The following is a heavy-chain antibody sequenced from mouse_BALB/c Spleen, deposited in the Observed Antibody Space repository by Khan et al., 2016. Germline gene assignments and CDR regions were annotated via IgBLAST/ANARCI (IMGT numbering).Heavy chain of an antibody. D-gene: IGHD1-1*01. Sequence: QIQLVQSGPELKKPGETVKISCKASGYTFTNYGMNWVKQAPGKGLKWMGWINTNTGEPTYAEEFKGRFAFSLETSASTAYLQINNLKNEDTATYFCARSPTEAMDYWGQGTSVTVSS. CDR1: GYTFTNYG. CDR3: ARSPTEAMDY. CDR2: INTNTGEP. V-gene: IGHV9-3*02. J-gene: IGHJ4*01.